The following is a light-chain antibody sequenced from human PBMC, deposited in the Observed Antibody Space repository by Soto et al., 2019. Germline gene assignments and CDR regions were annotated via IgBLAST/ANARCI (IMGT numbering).Light chain of an antibody. Sequence: DIQMTQSPSTLSASVGDRVTITCRASQSISSWLAWYQQKPGKAPNLLIYKASSLESGVPSRFSGSGSGTEFTLTISSLQPDEFATYYCQQYNSYPLTFGGGIKVEIK. CDR1: QSISSW. V-gene: IGKV1-5*03. J-gene: IGKJ4*01. CDR3: QQYNSYPLT. CDR2: KAS.